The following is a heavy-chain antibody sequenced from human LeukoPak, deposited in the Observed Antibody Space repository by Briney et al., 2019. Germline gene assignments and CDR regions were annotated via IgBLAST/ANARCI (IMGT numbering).Heavy chain of an antibody. CDR2: IYYSGST. V-gene: IGHV4-61*01. CDR3: AREASHVSGMDV. Sequence: SETLSLTCTVSGGSVSSGSYYWSWIRQPPGKGLEWIGYIYYSGSTNYNPSLKSRVTISVDTSKNQFSLKLSSVTAADTAVYYCAREASHVSGMDVWGQGTTVTVSS. CDR1: GGSVSSGSYY. J-gene: IGHJ6*02.